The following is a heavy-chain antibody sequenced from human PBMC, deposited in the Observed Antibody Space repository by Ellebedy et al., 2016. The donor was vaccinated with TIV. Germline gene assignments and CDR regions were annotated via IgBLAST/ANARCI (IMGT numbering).Heavy chain of an antibody. CDR2: VWTDGDA. CDR1: GFPLSNYA. V-gene: IGHV3-13*04. Sequence: PGGSLRLSCVVSGFPLSNYAMHWVRQAAGQGLEWVSTVWTDGDAYYADSVGGRVIISSEDAKNSVYLQLDNLKTGDTATYYCARSAAVGTPDNGLDVWGQGTQVTVSS. CDR3: ARSAAVGTPDNGLDV. J-gene: IGHJ6*02. D-gene: IGHD2-15*01.